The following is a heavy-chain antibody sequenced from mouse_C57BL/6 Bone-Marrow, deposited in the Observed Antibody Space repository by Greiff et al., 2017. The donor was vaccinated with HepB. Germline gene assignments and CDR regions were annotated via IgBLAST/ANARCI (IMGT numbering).Heavy chain of an antibody. V-gene: IGHV1-69*01. J-gene: IGHJ1*03. CDR3: ARRITTPWYFDV. CDR2: IDPSDSYT. CDR1: GYTFTSYW. D-gene: IGHD1-1*01. Sequence: VQLQQPGAELVMPGASVKLSCKASGYTFTSYWMHWVKQRPGQGLEWIGEIDPSDSYTNYNQKFKGKATLTVDKSSSTAYMQRSSLTSEDSAVYYCARRITTPWYFDVWGTGTTVTVSS.